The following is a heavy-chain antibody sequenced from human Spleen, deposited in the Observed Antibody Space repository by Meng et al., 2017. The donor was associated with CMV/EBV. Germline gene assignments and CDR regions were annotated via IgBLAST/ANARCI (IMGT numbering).Heavy chain of an antibody. D-gene: IGHD5/OR15-5a*01. V-gene: IGHV3-21*01. J-gene: IGHJ3*02. Sequence: GESLKISCDTSGFVFTNFNLNWVRQAPGKGLEWVSSISADGTSRHYSDSVKGRFTISRDNAKNSLYLQMDSLTADDTAVYYCARDHRGALYDNDAFNIWGQGTTVTVS. CDR1: GFVFTNFN. CDR2: ISADGTSR. CDR3: ARDHRGALYDNDAFNI.